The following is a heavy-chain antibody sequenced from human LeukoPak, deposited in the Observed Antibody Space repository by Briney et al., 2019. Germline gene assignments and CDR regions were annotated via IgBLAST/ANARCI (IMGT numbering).Heavy chain of an antibody. V-gene: IGHV1-69*05. Sequence: SVKVSCKASGGTFSSYAISWVRQAPGQGLEWMGGIIPIFGTANYAPKFQGRVTITTDESTSTAYMELSSLRSEDTAVYYCARDLSTQWLVHNWFDPWGQGTLVTVSS. D-gene: IGHD6-19*01. CDR3: ARDLSTQWLVHNWFDP. CDR2: IIPIFGTA. CDR1: GGTFSSYA. J-gene: IGHJ5*02.